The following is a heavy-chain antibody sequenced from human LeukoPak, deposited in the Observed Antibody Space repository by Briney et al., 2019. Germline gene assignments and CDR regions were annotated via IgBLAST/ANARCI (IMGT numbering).Heavy chain of an antibody. D-gene: IGHD2-2*01. J-gene: IGHJ6*03. CDR2: ISGSGGST. CDR1: GFTFSSYS. CDR3: AKALTKATDYMDV. V-gene: IGHV3-23*01. Sequence: PGGSLRLSCAASGFTFSSYSINWVRQAPGKGLEWVSAISGSGGSTYYADSVKGRFTISSDNSKNTLYLQMNSLRAEDTAVYYCAKALTKATDYMDVWGKGTTVTVSS.